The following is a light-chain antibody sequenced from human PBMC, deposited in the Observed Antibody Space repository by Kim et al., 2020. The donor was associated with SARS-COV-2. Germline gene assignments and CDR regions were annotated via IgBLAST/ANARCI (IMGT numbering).Light chain of an antibody. CDR1: QSIGKW. V-gene: IGKV1D-16*01. CDR2: AAS. Sequence: ASVGDRVTITWRASQSIGKWLAWYQQRPEKAPKSLISAASTLQSGVPSRFSGSGSGTDFTLTISSLQPEDSATYYCQHYNNYPVTFGQGTRLEIK. CDR3: QHYNNYPVT. J-gene: IGKJ5*01.